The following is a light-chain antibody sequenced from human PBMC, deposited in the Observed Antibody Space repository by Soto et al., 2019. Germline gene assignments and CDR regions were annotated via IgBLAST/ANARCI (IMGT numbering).Light chain of an antibody. CDR2: AAS. Sequence: DIQMTQSPSPLSASVGDRVTITCRASQTISTYLNWYQQKPGKAPKLLINAASTLRSGVPSRFSGSGSGTDFTLTIDSLQPEDFATYYCQQSYNSPFNFGPGTKVDIK. V-gene: IGKV1-39*01. CDR1: QTISTY. J-gene: IGKJ3*01. CDR3: QQSYNSPFN.